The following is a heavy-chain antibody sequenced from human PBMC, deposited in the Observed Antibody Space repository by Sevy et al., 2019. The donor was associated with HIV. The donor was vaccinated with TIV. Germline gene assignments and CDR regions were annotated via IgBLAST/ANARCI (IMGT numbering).Heavy chain of an antibody. V-gene: IGHV4-31*03. J-gene: IGHJ5*02. CDR3: ARDDTVRNWFDP. CDR2: IYYSGST. CDR1: GGSISSGGYY. Sequence: SDTLSLTCTVSGGSISSGGYYWSWIRQHPGKGLEWIGYIYYSGSTYYNPSLKSRVTISVDTSKNQFSLKLSSVTAADTAVYYCARDDTVRNWFDPWGQGTLVTVSS. D-gene: IGHD4-4*01.